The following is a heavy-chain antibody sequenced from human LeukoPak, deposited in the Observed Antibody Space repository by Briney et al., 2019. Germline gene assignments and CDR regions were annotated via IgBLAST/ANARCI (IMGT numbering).Heavy chain of an antibody. CDR1: GDSISSYY. V-gene: IGHV4-59*01. CDR3: ARGDGNWFDP. J-gene: IGHJ5*02. D-gene: IGHD5-24*01. CDR2: IQNIGTT. Sequence: SETLSLTCTVSGDSISSYYWSWIRQPPGKGLEWIGYIQNIGTTNYNPSLKGRVSISIDTSRTQFSLKLTSVTAADTAIYYCARGDGNWFDPWGQGTLVTVSS.